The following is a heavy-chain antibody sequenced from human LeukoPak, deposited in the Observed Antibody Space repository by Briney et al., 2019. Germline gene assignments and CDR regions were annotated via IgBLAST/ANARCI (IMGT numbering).Heavy chain of an antibody. J-gene: IGHJ4*02. V-gene: IGHV3-21*01. CDR2: ISSSSSYI. CDR3: ARGEGYKNLDLDY. D-gene: IGHD5-24*01. Sequence: GGSLRLSCAASGFTFSSYSMNWVRQAPGKGLDWVSSISSSSSYIYYADSVKGRFTISRDNAKNSLYLQMNRLRAEDTAVDYCARGEGYKNLDLDYWGQGTLVTVSS. CDR1: GFTFSSYS.